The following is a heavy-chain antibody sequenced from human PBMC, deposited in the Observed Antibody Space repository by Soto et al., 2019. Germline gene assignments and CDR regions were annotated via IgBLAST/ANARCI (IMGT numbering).Heavy chain of an antibody. Sequence: QVQLVESGGGVVQPGRSLRLSCAASGFTFSSYAMHWVRQAPGKGLEWVAVISYDGSNKYYADSVKGRFTISRDNSKNTLYLQMNSLRAEDTAVYYCAKVNDYVWGSYRRYFDYWGQGTLVTVSS. J-gene: IGHJ4*02. CDR3: AKVNDYVWGSYRRYFDY. CDR1: GFTFSSYA. V-gene: IGHV3-30-3*01. D-gene: IGHD3-16*02. CDR2: ISYDGSNK.